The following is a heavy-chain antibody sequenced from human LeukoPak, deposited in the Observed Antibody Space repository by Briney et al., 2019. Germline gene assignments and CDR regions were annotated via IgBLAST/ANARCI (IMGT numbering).Heavy chain of an antibody. CDR3: ARARGYFDY. V-gene: IGHV4-30-2*01. J-gene: IGHJ4*02. CDR1: GGSISSGGYS. CDR2: IYHSGST. D-gene: IGHD1-26*01. Sequence: MPSETLSLTCAVSGGSISSGGYSWSWIRQPPGKGLEWIGYIYHSGSTYYNPSLKSRVTISVDRSKNQFSLELSSVTAADTAVYYCARARGYFDYWGQGTLVTVSS.